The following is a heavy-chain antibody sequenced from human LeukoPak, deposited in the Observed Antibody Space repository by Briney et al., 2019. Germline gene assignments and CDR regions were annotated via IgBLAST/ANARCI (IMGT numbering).Heavy chain of an antibody. CDR1: GGSISSYY. V-gene: IGHV4-59*01. CDR3: AANNPGWFDP. CDR2: IYYSGST. Sequence: SETLSLTCAVYGGSISSYYWSWIRQPPGKGLEWIGYIYYSGSTNYNPSLKSRVTISVDTSKNQFSLKLSSVTAADTAVYYCAANNPGWFDPWGQGTLVTVSS. D-gene: IGHD1/OR15-1a*01. J-gene: IGHJ5*02.